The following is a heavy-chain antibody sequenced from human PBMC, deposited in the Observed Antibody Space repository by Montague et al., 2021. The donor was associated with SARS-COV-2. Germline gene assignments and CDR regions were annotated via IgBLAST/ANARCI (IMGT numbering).Heavy chain of an antibody. CDR1: GGSLSGYY. J-gene: IGHJ4*01. Sequence: SETLSLTCAVYGGSLSGYYWSWIRQPPGEGLEWIAEISHSGSTSYNPSLKSRVTISIDTSKNQFSPKLSSATAADTAVYYCARGPYRLLVVPRYSGMDYWGQGTMVTVSS. D-gene: IGHD2-2*01. V-gene: IGHV4-34*01. CDR3: ARGPYRLLVVPRYSGMDY. CDR2: ISHSGST.